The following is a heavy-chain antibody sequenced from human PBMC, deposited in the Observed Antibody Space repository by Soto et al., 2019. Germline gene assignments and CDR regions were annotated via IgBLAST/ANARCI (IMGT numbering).Heavy chain of an antibody. V-gene: IGHV3-21*01. CDR1: GFTFRSFT. CDR3: ARDASRDSSARGWFDP. Sequence: LRLSCAASGFTFRSFTMNWVRQAPGKGLEWVSTISSNSAYIYYTDALRGRFTISRDNAKNSLHLQMNSLRAEDTAVYYCARDASRDSSARGWFDPWGPGTLVTVS. J-gene: IGHJ5*02. D-gene: IGHD6-13*01. CDR2: ISSNSAYI.